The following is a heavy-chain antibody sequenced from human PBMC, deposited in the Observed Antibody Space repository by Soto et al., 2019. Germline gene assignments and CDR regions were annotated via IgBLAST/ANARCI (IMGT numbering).Heavy chain of an antibody. CDR1: GDSFSNYA. J-gene: IGHJ5*01. V-gene: IGHV1-69*01. D-gene: IGHD2-15*01. CDR2: IVPIFGTP. Sequence: QVQLVQSGPEVKKPGSSVTLSCKTSGDSFSNYALSWVRQAPGEGLEWMGGIVPIFGTPKYRQKFQDRVWITADESTSTAYMELSGLRPDDTALYFCARVAGFCRRDTCLPFYWFYSWGQGTLVIVSS. CDR3: ARVAGFCRRDTCLPFYWFYS.